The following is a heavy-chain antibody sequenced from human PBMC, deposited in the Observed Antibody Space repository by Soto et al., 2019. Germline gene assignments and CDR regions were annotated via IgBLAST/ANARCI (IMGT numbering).Heavy chain of an antibody. J-gene: IGHJ6*03. Sequence: QVQLQESGPGLVKPSETLSLSCSVSGGSISGHYWSWVRQTPGKGLEWIGYMYYSGSTNYNPSLKSLVTISLDTSKNPFSLRLTSVTAADTAVYYCARGPYYDLIWNYYYMDVWGKGTTVTVSS. CDR1: GGSISGHY. CDR3: ARGPYYDLIWNYYYMDV. V-gene: IGHV4-59*08. CDR2: MYYSGST. D-gene: IGHD3-16*01.